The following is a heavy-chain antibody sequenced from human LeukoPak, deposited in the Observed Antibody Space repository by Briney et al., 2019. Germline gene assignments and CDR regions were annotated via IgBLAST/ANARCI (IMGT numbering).Heavy chain of an antibody. CDR1: GGSISSYY. CDR3: ARATSGWDFGVVIINPFDY. J-gene: IGHJ4*02. D-gene: IGHD3-3*01. V-gene: IGHV4-59*12. Sequence: SETLSLTCTVSGGSISSYYWSWIRQPPGKGLEWIGYIYYSGSTYYNPSLKSRVTISVDTSKNQFSLKLSSVTAADTAVYYCARATSGWDFGVVIINPFDYWGQGTLVTVSS. CDR2: IYYSGST.